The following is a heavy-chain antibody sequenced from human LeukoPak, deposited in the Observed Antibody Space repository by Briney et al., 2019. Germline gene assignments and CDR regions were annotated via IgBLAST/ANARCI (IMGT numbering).Heavy chain of an antibody. Sequence: GASVKVSCKASGYTFTGYYMHWVRQAPGQGLEWMGWINPNSGGTNYAQKFQSRVTMTRDTSISTAYMELSRLRSDDTAVYYCARRSGPGLSLYFDYWGQGILVTVSS. CDR2: INPNSGGT. J-gene: IGHJ4*02. V-gene: IGHV1-2*02. CDR1: GYTFTGYY. CDR3: ARRSGPGLSLYFDY. D-gene: IGHD3-16*02.